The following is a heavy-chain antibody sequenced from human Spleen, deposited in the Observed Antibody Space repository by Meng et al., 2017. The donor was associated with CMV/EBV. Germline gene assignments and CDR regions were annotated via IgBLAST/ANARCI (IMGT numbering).Heavy chain of an antibody. CDR1: GFTFSNYD. J-gene: IGHJ3*02. D-gene: IGHD3/OR15-3a*01. Sequence: GESLKISCAGSGFTFSNYDMHWVRQAAGEGLEWVSAIDTTGDTDYPGSVKGRFTISRENAKNSLYLQMNSLRAGDTALYYCASEGLHYDAFDIWGQGTMVTVSS. CDR3: ASEGLHYDAFDI. CDR2: IDTTGDT. V-gene: IGHV3-13*01.